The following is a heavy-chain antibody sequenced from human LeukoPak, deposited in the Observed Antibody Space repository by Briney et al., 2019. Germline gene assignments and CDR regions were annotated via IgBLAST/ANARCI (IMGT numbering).Heavy chain of an antibody. D-gene: IGHD1-26*01. V-gene: IGHV3-48*03. CDR2: IVGRGYTI. CDR1: GFTFSSYE. J-gene: IGHJ4*02. Sequence: GGSLRLSCAASGFTFSSYEMNWVRQAPGKGLEWVSYIVGRGYTIYYADSVKGRFTVSRDNAEKSLYLQMNSLRAEDTAVYYCASPISGSYYAYWGQGTLVTVSS. CDR3: ASPISGSYYAY.